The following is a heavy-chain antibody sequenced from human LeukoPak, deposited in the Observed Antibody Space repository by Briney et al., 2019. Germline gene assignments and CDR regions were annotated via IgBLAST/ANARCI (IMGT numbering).Heavy chain of an antibody. V-gene: IGHV3-30*18. CDR1: GFTFSTYG. CDR2: ISYDGSNK. Sequence: GGSLRLSCAASGFTFSTYGMHWVRQAPGKGLEWVAVISYDGSNKYYADSVKGRFTISRDNSKNTLYLQMNSLRAEDTAVYYCAKDISMVRGDPFDYWGQGTLVTVSS. CDR3: AKDISMVRGDPFDY. D-gene: IGHD3-10*01. J-gene: IGHJ4*02.